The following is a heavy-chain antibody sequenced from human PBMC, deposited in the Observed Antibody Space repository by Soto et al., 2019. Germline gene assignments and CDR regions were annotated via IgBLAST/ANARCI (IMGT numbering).Heavy chain of an antibody. V-gene: IGHV4-39*01. Sequence: RSRNSSGGFSQPPGKGLEWIGNIYYSGSTYYNPSLKSRVTISVDTSKNQFSLNLSSVTAADTAVYYCARSGAAVFCCLAHWDPRTLATVS. CDR3: ARSGAAVFCCLAH. J-gene: IGHJ4*02. D-gene: IGHD1-26*01. CDR2: IYYSGST. CDR1: RSRNS.